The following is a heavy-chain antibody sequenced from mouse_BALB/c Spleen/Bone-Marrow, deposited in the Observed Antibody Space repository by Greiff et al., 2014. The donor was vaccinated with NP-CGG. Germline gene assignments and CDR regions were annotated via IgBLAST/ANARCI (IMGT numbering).Heavy chain of an antibody. CDR1: GFNIKDTY. CDR3: ARYYYGSSYSDS. CDR2: IDPANGNT. Sequence: DVKLQQSGAELVKPGASVKLSCPASGFNIKDTYMHWVKQRPEQGLEWIGRIDPANGNTKYDPKFQGKATITADTSSNTAYLQLSSLTSEDTAVYYCARYYYGSSYSDSRRLGTTPPVSS. J-gene: IGHJ2*01. D-gene: IGHD1-1*01. V-gene: IGHV14-3*02.